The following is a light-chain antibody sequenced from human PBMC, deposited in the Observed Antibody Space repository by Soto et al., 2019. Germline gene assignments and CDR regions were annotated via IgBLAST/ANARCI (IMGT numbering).Light chain of an antibody. V-gene: IGKV1-5*01. CDR1: QSVSTW. Sequence: DIQMTQSPSTLSASVGERVTITCRASQSVSTWLAWYQQRPGKPPKLLIYDASSLQSGVPSKFSGGGSGTEFTLTISSLQPDDFATYYCQQYYNYWTFGQGAKVDNK. CDR2: DAS. CDR3: QQYYNYWT. J-gene: IGKJ1*01.